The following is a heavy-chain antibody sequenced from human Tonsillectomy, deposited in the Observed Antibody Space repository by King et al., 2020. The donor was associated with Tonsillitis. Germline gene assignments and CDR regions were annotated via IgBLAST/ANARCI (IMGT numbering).Heavy chain of an antibody. CDR1: GFTFSSYA. D-gene: IGHD3-10*01. CDR2: ISYDGSNK. CDR3: ARDLELLWFGELSRSFDY. V-gene: IGHV3-30*04. J-gene: IGHJ4*02. Sequence: VQLVESGGGVVQPGRSLRLSCAASGFTFSSYAMHWVRQAPGKGLEWVAVISYDGSNKYYADSVKGRFTISRDNSKNTLYLQMNNLRAEDTAVYYCARDLELLWFGELSRSFDYWGQGTLVTVSS.